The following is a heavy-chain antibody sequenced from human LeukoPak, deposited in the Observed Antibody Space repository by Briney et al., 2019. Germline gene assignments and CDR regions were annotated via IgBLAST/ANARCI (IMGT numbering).Heavy chain of an antibody. CDR3: ARSRVPAAIRPGDY. D-gene: IGHD2-2*01. CDR2: ISTSGSTI. J-gene: IGHJ4*02. Sequence: GGSLRLSCAAYGFTFSDYYMSWIRQAPGKGLEWVSYISTSGSTIYYADSVKGRFTISRDNAKNSLYLQMNSLRAEDTAMYYCARSRVPAAIRPGDYWGQGTLVTVSS. V-gene: IGHV3-11*01. CDR1: GFTFSDYY.